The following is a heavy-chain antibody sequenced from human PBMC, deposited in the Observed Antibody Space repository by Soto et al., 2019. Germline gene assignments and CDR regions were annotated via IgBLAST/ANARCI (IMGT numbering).Heavy chain of an antibody. CDR2: FDPEDGET. J-gene: IGHJ6*02. CDR1: GYTLTELS. V-gene: IGHV1-24*01. CDR3: ATLRVASAPVDYYYGMDD. D-gene: IGHD2-15*01. Sequence: ASVKISCKVSGYTLTELSMHWVRQAPGKGLEWMGGFDPEDGETIYAQKFQGRVTMTEDTSTDTAYMELSSLRSEDTAVYYCATLRVASAPVDYYYGMDDWGQGSTVTV.